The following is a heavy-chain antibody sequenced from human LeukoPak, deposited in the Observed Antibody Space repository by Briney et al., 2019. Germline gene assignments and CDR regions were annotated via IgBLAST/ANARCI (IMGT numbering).Heavy chain of an antibody. D-gene: IGHD3-22*01. J-gene: IGHJ4*02. Sequence: GSSVKVSCKASGGTFSSYAISWVRQAPGQGLEWMGGIIPIFGTANYAQKFQGRVTITTDESTSTAYMELSSLRSEDTAVYYCAREGGRDYYDSSAGPPSYYFDYWGQGTLVTVSS. CDR2: IIPIFGTA. CDR1: GGTFSSYA. V-gene: IGHV1-69*05. CDR3: AREGGRDYYDSSAGPPSYYFDY.